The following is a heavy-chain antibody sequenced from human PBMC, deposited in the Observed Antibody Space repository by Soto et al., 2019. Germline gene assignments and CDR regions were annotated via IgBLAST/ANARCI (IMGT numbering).Heavy chain of an antibody. CDR1: GFSFGDYA. CDR2: ISWKSGSI. Sequence: EVQLMESGGDLVQPGRSLRLSCAASGFSFGDYAMHWVRQAPGKGLEWVSGISWKSGSIGYADSVKGRFTISRDNAKKSLYLQMNSLRAEDTALYYCAKSTGGTANGLDVWGQGTTVTVSS. D-gene: IGHD2-8*02. CDR3: AKSTGGTANGLDV. J-gene: IGHJ6*02. V-gene: IGHV3-9*01.